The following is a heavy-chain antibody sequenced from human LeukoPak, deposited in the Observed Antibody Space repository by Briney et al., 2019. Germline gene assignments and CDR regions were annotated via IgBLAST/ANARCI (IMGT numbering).Heavy chain of an antibody. CDR1: GGSISGYF. D-gene: IGHD5-12*01. V-gene: IGHV4-4*07. CDR2: IYSSGSN. Sequence: SETLSLTCTVSGGSISGYFWSWIRQPAGKGLEWIGRIYSSGSNNYNPSLKSRVTMSLDTSKNHLSLNLSSVTAADTAVYYCAREPTSGREPTSGRPLDYWGRGTLATVSS. J-gene: IGHJ4*02. CDR3: AREPTSGREPTSGRPLDY.